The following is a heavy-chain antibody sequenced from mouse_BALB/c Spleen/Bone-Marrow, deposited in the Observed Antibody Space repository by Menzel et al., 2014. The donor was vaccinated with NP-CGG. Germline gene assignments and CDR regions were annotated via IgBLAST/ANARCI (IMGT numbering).Heavy chain of an antibody. CDR2: INPDSNTI. J-gene: IGHJ2*01. CDR3: ARPDYYGYLNY. D-gene: IGHD1-1*01. CDR1: GFVFSRYW. Sequence: AASGFVFSRYWMSWVRQAPGKGLEWIGEINPDSNTINYSPSLKDKFIISRDNAKNTLYLHLNKVRSEDTALYYCARPDYYGYLNYWGQGTTLTVSS. V-gene: IGHV4-1*02.